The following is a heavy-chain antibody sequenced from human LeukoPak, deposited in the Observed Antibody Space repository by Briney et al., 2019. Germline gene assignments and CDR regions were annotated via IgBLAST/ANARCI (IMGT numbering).Heavy chain of an antibody. V-gene: IGHV4-30-4*07. J-gene: IGHJ5*02. CDR2: IYYSGNT. CDR1: GDSISSGGYS. D-gene: IGHD3-10*01. CDR3: ARDLAAELLWFGEARSWFDP. Sequence: KSSQTLSLTCAVSGDSISSGGYSWSWIRQPPGKGLEWIGYIYYSGNTYYNPSLKSRVTISLDTSKNQFSLKLSSVTAADTAVYYCARDLAAELLWFGEARSWFDPWGQGALVTVSS.